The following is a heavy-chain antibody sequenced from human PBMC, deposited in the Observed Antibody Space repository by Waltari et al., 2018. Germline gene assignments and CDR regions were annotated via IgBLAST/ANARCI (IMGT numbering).Heavy chain of an antibody. J-gene: IGHJ4*02. V-gene: IGHV1-8*03. CDR2: MNPNSGNT. CDR3: ARIRSSSWYYFDY. Sequence: VQLVQSGAEVKKPGASVKVSCKASGYTFTSYDLNWVRQATGQGLEWMGWMNPNSGNTGYAQKFQGRVTITRNTSISTAYMELSSLRSEDTAVYYCARIRSSSWYYFDYWGQGTLVTVSS. D-gene: IGHD6-13*01. CDR1: GYTFTSYD.